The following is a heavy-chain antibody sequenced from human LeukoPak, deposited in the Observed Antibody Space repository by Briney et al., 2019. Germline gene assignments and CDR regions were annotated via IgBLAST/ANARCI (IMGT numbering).Heavy chain of an antibody. CDR1: GFTFSNYA. J-gene: IGHJ4*02. D-gene: IGHD1-26*01. Sequence: GGSLRLSCAASGFTFSNYAMNWARQAPGRGLEWVSAISGSGGSTYYADSVKGRFTISRDNSKNTLYLQMNSLRAEDTAVYYCAKGLAGSGSYSFDYWGQGTLVTVSS. V-gene: IGHV3-23*01. CDR3: AKGLAGSGSYSFDY. CDR2: ISGSGGST.